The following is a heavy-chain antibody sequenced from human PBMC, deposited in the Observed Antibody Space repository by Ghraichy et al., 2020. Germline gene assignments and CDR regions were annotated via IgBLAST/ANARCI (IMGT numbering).Heavy chain of an antibody. V-gene: IGHV3-23*01. D-gene: IGHD3-22*01. CDR3: AKGRYYDTTGGLDY. Sequence: GGSLRLSCAASGFTFSSYAMSWVRQAPGKGLEWVSAISGSGGSTYYADSVKGRFTISRDNSKNTLYLRMNSLRADDTAVYYCAKGRYYDTTGGLDYWGQGTLVTVSS. CDR1: GFTFSSYA. J-gene: IGHJ4*02. CDR2: ISGSGGST.